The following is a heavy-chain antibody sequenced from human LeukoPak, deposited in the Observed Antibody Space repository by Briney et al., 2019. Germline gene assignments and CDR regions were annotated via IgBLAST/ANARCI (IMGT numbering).Heavy chain of an antibody. CDR1: GFTFSSSW. J-gene: IGHJ4*02. D-gene: IGHD3/OR15-3a*01. CDR2: IYYSGNT. Sequence: PGGSLRLSCAASGFTFSSSWMSWVRRPPGKGLGGIGSIYYSGNTYYNASLKSQVSISIDTSKNQFSLKLTSVTAADTAVYYCARQTGSGLFILPGGQGTLVTVSS. V-gene: IGHV4-39*01. CDR3: ARQTGSGLFILP.